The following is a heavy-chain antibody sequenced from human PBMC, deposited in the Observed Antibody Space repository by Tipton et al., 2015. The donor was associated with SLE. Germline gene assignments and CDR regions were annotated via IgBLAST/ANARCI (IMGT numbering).Heavy chain of an antibody. CDR2: INHSGST. V-gene: IGHV4-34*01. CDR3: ARGSKGLRWGQNACDI. J-gene: IGHJ3*02. D-gene: IGHD5-12*01. CDR1: GGSFSGYY. Sequence: LRLSCAVYGGSFSGYYWSWIRQPPGKGLEWIGEINHSGSTNYNPSLKSRGTISVDTFKNQFSLKVNSVIAEDTAVYYCARGSKGLRWGQNACDIWGHGTMVTVSS.